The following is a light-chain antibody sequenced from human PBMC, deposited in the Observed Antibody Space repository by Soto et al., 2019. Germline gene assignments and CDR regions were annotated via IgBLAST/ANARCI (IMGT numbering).Light chain of an antibody. CDR1: QSVSRI. Sequence: EIVMTQSPATLSVSPGERTTLSCRASQSVSRILAWYHQKPGQAPRLLIYGASTRATGIPVRFSGSGSGTEFTLTISSLQSEDFAVYYCQQYDKWPPTFGQGTKVEIK. V-gene: IGKV3-15*01. CDR2: GAS. J-gene: IGKJ1*01. CDR3: QQYDKWPPT.